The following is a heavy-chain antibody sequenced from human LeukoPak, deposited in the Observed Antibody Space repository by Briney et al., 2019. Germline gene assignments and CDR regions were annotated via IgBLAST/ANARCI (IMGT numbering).Heavy chain of an antibody. CDR2: IKQDGSEK. J-gene: IGHJ4*02. CDR3: ARTAYGWLQANFDY. CDR1: GFTFSSNW. V-gene: IGHV3-7*01. D-gene: IGHD5-24*01. Sequence: PGGSLRLSCAATGFTFSSNWMSWVRQAPGKGLEWVANIKQDGSEKYYVDSVKGRLTISRDNAKNSLYLQMNSLSAEDTAVYYCARTAYGWLQANFDYWGQGTLVTVSS.